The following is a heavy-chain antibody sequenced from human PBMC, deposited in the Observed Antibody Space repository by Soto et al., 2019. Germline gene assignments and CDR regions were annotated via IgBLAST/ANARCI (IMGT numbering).Heavy chain of an antibody. Sequence: LSLTCTVSGGSISSGGYYWSWIRQHPGKGLEWIGYIYYSGSTYYNPSLKSRVTISVDTSKNQFSLKLSSVTAADTAVYYCARDKRHYDILTGYTFDWFDPWGQGTLVTVSS. CDR1: GGSISSGGYY. CDR2: IYYSGST. CDR3: ARDKRHYDILTGYTFDWFDP. D-gene: IGHD3-9*01. J-gene: IGHJ5*02. V-gene: IGHV4-31*03.